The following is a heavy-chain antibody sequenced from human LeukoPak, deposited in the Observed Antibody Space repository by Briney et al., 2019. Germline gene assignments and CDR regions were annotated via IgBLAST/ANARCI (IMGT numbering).Heavy chain of an antibody. V-gene: IGHV1-69*13. CDR2: IIPIFGTA. CDR1: GGTFSSYA. CDR3: AREGNSGSYFDH. D-gene: IGHD1-26*01. J-gene: IGHJ4*02. Sequence: SVKVSCKASGGTFSSYAISWVRQAPGQGLEWMGGIIPIFGTANYAQKFQGRVTITADESTSTAYMELSSLRSEDTAVYYCAREGNSGSYFDHWGQGTLVTVSS.